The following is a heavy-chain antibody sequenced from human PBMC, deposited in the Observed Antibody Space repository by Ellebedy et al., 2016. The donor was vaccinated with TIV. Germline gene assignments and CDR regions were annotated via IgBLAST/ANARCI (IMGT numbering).Heavy chain of an antibody. V-gene: IGHV3-23*01. J-gene: IGHJ4*02. Sequence: GESLKISCAASGFRFTSYAMSWVRQAPGKGLEWVSSITGSGDSTFHADSVQGRFTISRDNSKNTLYLQMNSLRAGDTAVYYCASPPGVVALWGQGTLVTVSS. CDR1: GFRFTSYA. D-gene: IGHD3-10*01. CDR2: ITGSGDST. CDR3: ASPPGVVAL.